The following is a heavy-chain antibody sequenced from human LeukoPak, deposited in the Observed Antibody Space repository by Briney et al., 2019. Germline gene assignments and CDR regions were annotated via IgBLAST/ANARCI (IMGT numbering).Heavy chain of an antibody. J-gene: IGHJ6*02. V-gene: IGHV3-53*05. CDR2: IYSGGST. Sequence: GGSLRLSCAASGFTVSSNYMSWVRQAPGKGLEWVSVIYSGGSTYYADSVKGRFTISRDNSKNTLYLQMNSLRAEDTAVYYCAKDRHHSSPVGYYYYYGMDVWGQGTTVTVSS. CDR3: AKDRHHSSPVGYYYYYGMDV. CDR1: GFTVSSNY. D-gene: IGHD6-13*01.